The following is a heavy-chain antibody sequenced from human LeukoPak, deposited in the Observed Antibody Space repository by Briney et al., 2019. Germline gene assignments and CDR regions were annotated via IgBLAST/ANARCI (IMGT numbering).Heavy chain of an antibody. J-gene: IGHJ6*02. V-gene: IGHV1-2*02. D-gene: IGHD5-18*01. CDR1: GYTFTGYY. CDR2: INPNSGGT. Sequence: APVKVSFKASGYTFTGYYMHWVRQAPGQGLEWMGWINPNSGGTNYAQKFQGRVTMTRHTSISTAYMELSRLRSDDTAVYYCARGAAMAIYYYYGMDVWGQGTTVTVSS. CDR3: ARGAAMAIYYYYGMDV.